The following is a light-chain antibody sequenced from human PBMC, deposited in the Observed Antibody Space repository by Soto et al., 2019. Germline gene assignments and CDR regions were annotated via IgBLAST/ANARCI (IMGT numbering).Light chain of an antibody. CDR2: DAS. CDR1: QSISHF. V-gene: IGKV1-5*01. CDR3: QQYNSYWT. J-gene: IGKJ1*01. Sequence: DIQMTQSPSTLSASVGDRVTITCRASQSISHFLAWYQQKPGKVPKLLIYDASALPRGVPSRFSGSGSGTKFTLTIASLQPDDFATYYCQQYNSYWTFGQGTKVDIK.